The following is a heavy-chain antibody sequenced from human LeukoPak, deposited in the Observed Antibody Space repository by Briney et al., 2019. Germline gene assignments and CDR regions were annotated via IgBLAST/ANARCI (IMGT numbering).Heavy chain of an antibody. CDR3: AREGELLKFDY. D-gene: IGHD1-26*01. CDR1: GGTSSSYA. V-gene: IGHV1-69*04. CDR2: IIPILGIA. Sequence: ASVKVSCKASGGTSSSYAISWVRQAPGQGLEWMGRIIPILGIANYAQKFQGRVTITADKSTSTAYMELSSLRSEDTAVYYCAREGELLKFDYWGQGTLVTVSS. J-gene: IGHJ4*02.